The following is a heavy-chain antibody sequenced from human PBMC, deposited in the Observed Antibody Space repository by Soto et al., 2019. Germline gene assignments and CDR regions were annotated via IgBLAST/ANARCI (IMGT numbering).Heavy chain of an antibody. CDR1: GDSVSSKSVA. J-gene: IGHJ4*02. D-gene: IGHD6-13*01. CDR2: TYYRSKWYD. V-gene: IGHV6-1*01. Sequence: PSQTLSLTCAIFGDSVSSKSVAWNWIRQSPSRGLEWLGRTYYRSKWYDDYAVSVKSRITINPDTSKNQFSLQLNSVTPEDTAVYYCARVRFEQQMSNFDYWGKGILVTVAS. CDR3: ARVRFEQQMSNFDY.